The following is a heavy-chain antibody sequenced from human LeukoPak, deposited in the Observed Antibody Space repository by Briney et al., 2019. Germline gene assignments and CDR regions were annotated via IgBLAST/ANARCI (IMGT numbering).Heavy chain of an antibody. CDR1: GFTFSSYG. D-gene: IGHD5-12*01. V-gene: IGHV3-30*18. J-gene: IGHJ4*02. CDR3: AKVAGYLYYFDY. Sequence: GGSLRLSCAASGFTFSSYGMHWVRQAPGKGLEWVAVNADSVKGRFTISRDNSKNTLYLQMNSLRAEDTAVYYCAKVAGYLYYFDYWGQGTLVTVSS.